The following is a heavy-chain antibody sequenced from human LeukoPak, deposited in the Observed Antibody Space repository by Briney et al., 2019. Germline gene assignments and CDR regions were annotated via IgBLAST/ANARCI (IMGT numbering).Heavy chain of an antibody. CDR1: GFAFSRYW. D-gene: IGHD2-21*01. CDR3: AKPGPLWQYYLDY. CDR2: ISGSGGST. Sequence: PGGSLRLSCAGSGFAFSRYWMSWVRQAPGKGLEWVSVISGSGGSTYHADSVKGRFTISRDNSKNTLYLQMNSLRVEDTAVYYCAKPGPLWQYYLDYWGQETMVTVSS. V-gene: IGHV3-23*01. J-gene: IGHJ4*02.